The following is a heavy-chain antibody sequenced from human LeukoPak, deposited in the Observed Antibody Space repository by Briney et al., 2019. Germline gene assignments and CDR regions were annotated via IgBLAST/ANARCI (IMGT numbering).Heavy chain of an antibody. D-gene: IGHD3-16*01. V-gene: IGHV1-2*02. Sequence: ASVKVSCKASGYTFTDYYMHWVRQAPGQGLEWMGWIHINSDATNYAQKFQGRVTMTRDTSISTAYMELSRLGSDDTAVYYCARGLFSPGDQWGQGTLVTVST. J-gene: IGHJ4*02. CDR2: IHINSDAT. CDR3: ARGLFSPGDQ. CDR1: GYTFTDYY.